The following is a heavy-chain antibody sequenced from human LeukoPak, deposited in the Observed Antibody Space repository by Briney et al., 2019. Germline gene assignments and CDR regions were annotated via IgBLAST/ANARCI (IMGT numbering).Heavy chain of an antibody. D-gene: IGHD3-22*01. CDR2: INHSGST. J-gene: IGHJ4*02. CDR1: VGSFSGYY. CDR3: ARAGDRSGYADY. Sequence: SSETLSLTCAVYVGSFSGYYWSWIRQPPGKGLEWIGEINHSGSTKYNPSLKSRVTISADTSKNQFSLKVSSMTAADTAVYYCARAGDRSGYADYWGQGTLVTVSS. V-gene: IGHV4-34*01.